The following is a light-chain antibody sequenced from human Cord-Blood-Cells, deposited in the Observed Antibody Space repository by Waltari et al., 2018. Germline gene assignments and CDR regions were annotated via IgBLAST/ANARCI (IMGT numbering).Light chain of an antibody. CDR1: QSVLYSSNNKNY. CDR2: VAS. J-gene: IGKJ4*01. V-gene: IGKV4-1*01. CDR3: QQYYSTPCT. Sequence: DIVMTQSPDSLAVSLGEGATITCKSSQSVLYSSNNKNYLAWYQQKPGQPPKLLIYVASTRESGVPDRFSGSGSGTDFTLTISSLQAEDVAVYYCQQYYSTPCTFGGGTKVEIK.